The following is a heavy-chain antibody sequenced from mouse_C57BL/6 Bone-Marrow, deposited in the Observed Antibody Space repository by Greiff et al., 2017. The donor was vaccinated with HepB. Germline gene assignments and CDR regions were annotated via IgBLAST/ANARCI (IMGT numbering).Heavy chain of an antibody. V-gene: IGHV5-4*01. CDR3: ARDMGGTDY. CDR1: GFTFSSYA. J-gene: IGHJ2*01. Sequence: EVKVVESGGGLVKPGGSLKLSCAASGFTFSSYAMSWVRQTPEKRLEWVATISDGGSYTYYPDNVKGRFTISRDNAKNNLYLQMSHLKSEDTAMYYCARDMGGTDYWGQGTTLTVSS. D-gene: IGHD4-1*01. CDR2: ISDGGSYT.